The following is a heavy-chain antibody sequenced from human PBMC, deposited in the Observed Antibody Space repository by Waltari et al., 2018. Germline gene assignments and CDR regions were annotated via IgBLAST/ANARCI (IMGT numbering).Heavy chain of an antibody. D-gene: IGHD3-22*01. J-gene: IGHJ4*02. CDR1: GGSFRGYY. Sequence: QVQLQQWGAGLLKPSETLSLTCAVYGGSFRGYYWSWIRQPPGKGLEWIGEINHSGSTNYNPSLKSRVTISVDTSKNQFSLKLSSVTAADTAVYYCARRAGYYYDSSGYYPNWGQGTLVTVSS. CDR2: INHSGST. CDR3: ARRAGYYYDSSGYYPN. V-gene: IGHV4-34*01.